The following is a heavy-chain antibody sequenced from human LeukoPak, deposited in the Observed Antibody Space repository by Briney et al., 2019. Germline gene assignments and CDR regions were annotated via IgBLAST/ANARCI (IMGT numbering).Heavy chain of an antibody. CDR3: ARAYGDYFFDC. CDR2: INHSGST. V-gene: IGHV4-34*01. Sequence: ETLSLTCAVYGGSFSGYHWSWIRQPPGKGLEWIGEINHSGSTNYNPSLTSRVTISVDTSKNQFSLKLSSVTAADTAVYYCARAYGDYFFDCWGQGTLVTVSS. J-gene: IGHJ4*02. D-gene: IGHD4-17*01. CDR1: GGSFSGYH.